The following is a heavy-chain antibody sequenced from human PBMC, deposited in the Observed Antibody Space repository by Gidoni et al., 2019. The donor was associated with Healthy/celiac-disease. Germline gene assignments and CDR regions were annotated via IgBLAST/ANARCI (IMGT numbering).Heavy chain of an antibody. Sequence: EVQLLVSGGGFVQPGGSLRLSCAASGFTFSSYAMSWVLQAPGKGLEWVSAISGSGGRTYYADSVKGRFTISRDNSKNTLYLQMNSLRAEDTAVYYCAKGWGIAAADPDAFDIWGQGTMVTVSS. CDR3: AKGWGIAAADPDAFDI. CDR2: ISGSGGRT. V-gene: IGHV3-23*01. J-gene: IGHJ3*02. CDR1: GFTFSSYA. D-gene: IGHD6-13*01.